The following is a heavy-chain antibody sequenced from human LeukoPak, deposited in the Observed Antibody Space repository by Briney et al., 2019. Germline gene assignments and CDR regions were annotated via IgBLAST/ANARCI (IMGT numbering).Heavy chain of an antibody. J-gene: IGHJ4*02. V-gene: IGHV3-21*01. Sequence: PGGSLRLSCAASGFTFSSYSMNWVRQAPGKGLEWVSSISSSSSYIYYADSVKGRFTISRDNAKNSLYLQMNSLRAEDTAVYYCARVGYDGSWSPREAVRYYFDYWGQGTLVTVSS. CDR1: GFTFSSYS. CDR3: ARVGYDGSWSPREAVRYYFDY. CDR2: ISSSSSYI. D-gene: IGHD3-10*01.